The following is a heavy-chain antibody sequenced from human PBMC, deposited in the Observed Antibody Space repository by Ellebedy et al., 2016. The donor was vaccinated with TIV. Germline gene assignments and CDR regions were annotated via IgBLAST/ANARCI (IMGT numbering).Heavy chain of an antibody. V-gene: IGHV5-51*01. Sequence: GESLKISXKGSGYTFSNYWIGWVRQMPGKGLEWLGVIYPGGSGPRYNPSFQGQVTISADKSISTAYLQWSSLKASDTAIYYCGRHNLDPSQEGYVQHWGQGTLVTVSS. J-gene: IGHJ1*01. CDR1: GYTFSNYW. CDR2: IYPGGSGP. CDR3: GRHNLDPSQEGYVQH. D-gene: IGHD1-1*01.